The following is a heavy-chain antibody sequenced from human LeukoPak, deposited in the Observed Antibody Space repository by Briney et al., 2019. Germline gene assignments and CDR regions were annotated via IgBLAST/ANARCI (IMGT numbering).Heavy chain of an antibody. D-gene: IGHD3/OR15-3a*01. J-gene: IGHJ4*02. CDR1: GFTFSAYW. V-gene: IGHV3-74*01. Sequence: GGSLRLSCAASGFTFSAYWMHWVRQAPGKGLVWVSRVKYDGSTTAYADSVKGRFTISRDNTRNILYLEMNSLRVEDTAVYYCAKDLNCLFFDYWGQGALVTVSS. CDR2: VKYDGSTT. CDR3: AKDLNCLFFDY.